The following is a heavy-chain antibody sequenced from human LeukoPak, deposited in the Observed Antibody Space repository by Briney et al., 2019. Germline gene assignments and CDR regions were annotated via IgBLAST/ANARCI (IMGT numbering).Heavy chain of an antibody. CDR2: LSYDGIYK. CDR1: GFTFSTYA. CDR3: ARALTRTQLWPGFDY. D-gene: IGHD1-1*01. J-gene: IGHJ4*02. Sequence: GGSLRLSCAAPGFTFSTYAMHWVRQAPGKGLEWVAVLSYDGIYKYYADSVKGRFTISRDTSKNTLYLQMSSLRDEDTALYYCARALTRTQLWPGFDYWGQGTLVTVSS. V-gene: IGHV3-30*04.